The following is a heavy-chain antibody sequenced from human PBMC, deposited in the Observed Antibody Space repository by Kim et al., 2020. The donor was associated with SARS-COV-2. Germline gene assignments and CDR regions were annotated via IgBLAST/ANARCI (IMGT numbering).Heavy chain of an antibody. CDR3: ARDRAPALITMVQGVILQA. CDR1: GGTFSSYA. J-gene: IGHJ5*02. Sequence: SVKVSCKASGGTFSSYAISWVRQAPGQGLEWMGGIIPIFGTANYAQKFQGRVTITADESTSTAYMELSSLRSEDTAVYYCARDRAPALITMVQGVILQAWGQGTLVTVSS. CDR2: IIPIFGTA. V-gene: IGHV1-69*13. D-gene: IGHD3-10*01.